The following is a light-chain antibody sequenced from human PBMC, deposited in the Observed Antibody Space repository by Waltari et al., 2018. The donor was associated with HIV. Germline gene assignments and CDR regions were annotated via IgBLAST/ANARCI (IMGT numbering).Light chain of an antibody. CDR2: WAS. V-gene: IGKV4-1*01. CDR1: QTILYSSNNKNY. Sequence: DIVMTQSPDSLAVSLGERATINCKSSQTILYSSNNKNYLSWYQQSPGQPPKLLIYWASTRESGVPDRFSGSGSGTDFTLTISGLQAEDVALYYCQQYFNAPYTFGQGTKVEI. J-gene: IGKJ2*01. CDR3: QQYFNAPYT.